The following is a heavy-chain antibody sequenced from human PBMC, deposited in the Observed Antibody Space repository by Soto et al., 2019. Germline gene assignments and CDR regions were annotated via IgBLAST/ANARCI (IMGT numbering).Heavy chain of an antibody. J-gene: IGHJ4*02. Sequence: PGGSLRLSWVTVRLTLSSYALNWFRQTQEQGLEWVSSISSTGSYTHYSDSVKGRFTISRDNANNSLFLQMNSLRAEDTATYYCARGLPLAGNYWGQAFRVTVSS. CDR1: RLTLSSYA. CDR3: ARGLPLAGNY. CDR2: ISSTGSYT. D-gene: IGHD6-19*01. V-gene: IGHV3-21*01.